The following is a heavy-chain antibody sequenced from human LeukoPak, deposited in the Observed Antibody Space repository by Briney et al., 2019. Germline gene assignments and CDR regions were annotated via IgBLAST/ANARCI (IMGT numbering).Heavy chain of an antibody. CDR2: ISSSGSTI. D-gene: IGHD3-10*01. J-gene: IGHJ4*02. V-gene: IGHV3-48*03. CDR1: GFTFSSYE. CDR3: ARETYGSGSYYRRFDY. Sequence: GGSLRLSCAASGFTFSSYEMNWVRQAPGKGLEWVSYISSSGSTIYYADSVKGRFTISRDNAKNSLYLQMNSLRAEDTAVYYCARETYGSGSYYRRFDYWGQGTLVTVSS.